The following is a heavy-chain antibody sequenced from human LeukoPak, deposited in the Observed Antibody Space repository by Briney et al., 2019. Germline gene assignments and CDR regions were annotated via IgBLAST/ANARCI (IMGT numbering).Heavy chain of an antibody. J-gene: IGHJ4*02. CDR1: GVSISSYY. Sequence: KTSETLSLTCTVSGVSISSYYWSWIRQPPGKRLEWIGSIYYSGNTYYNPSLKSRVTISIDTSKNQFSLNLNSVTAADTALYSCARHYLGGNYPDYFNHWGQGTLVTVSS. D-gene: IGHD1-26*01. CDR3: ARHYLGGNYPDYFNH. CDR2: IYYSGNT. V-gene: IGHV4-59*05.